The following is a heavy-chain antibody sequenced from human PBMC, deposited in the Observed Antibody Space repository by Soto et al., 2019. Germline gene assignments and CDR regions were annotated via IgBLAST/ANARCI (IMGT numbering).Heavy chain of an antibody. CDR3: AGSKRRCSSTSCYYDWFDP. Sequence: SVKVSCKASGGTFSSYAISWVRQAPGQGLEWMGGIIPIFGTANYAQKFQGRVTITADESTSTAYMELSSLRSEDTAVYYCAGSKRRCSSTSCYYDWFDPWGQGTLVTVSS. CDR2: IIPIFGTA. CDR1: GGTFSSYA. J-gene: IGHJ5*02. V-gene: IGHV1-69*13. D-gene: IGHD2-2*01.